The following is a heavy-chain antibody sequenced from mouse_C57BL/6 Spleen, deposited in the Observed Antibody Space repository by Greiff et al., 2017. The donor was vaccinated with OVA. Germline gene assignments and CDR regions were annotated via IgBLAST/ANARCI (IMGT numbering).Heavy chain of an antibody. CDR2: IDPSDSYT. CDR1: GYTFTSYW. J-gene: IGHJ4*01. V-gene: IGHV1-69*01. D-gene: IGHD4-1*01. CDR3: ARRGGRTGSAAMDY. Sequence: VQLQQPGAELVMPGASVKLSCKASGYTFTSYWMHWVKQRPGQGLEWIGEIDPSDSYTNYNQKFKGKSTLTVDKSSSTAYMQLSSLTSEDSAVYYCARRGGRTGSAAMDYWGQGTSVTVAS.